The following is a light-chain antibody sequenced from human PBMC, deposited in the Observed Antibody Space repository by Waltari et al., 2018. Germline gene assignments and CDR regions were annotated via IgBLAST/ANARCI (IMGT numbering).Light chain of an antibody. CDR1: SSDVGSYTL. CDR3: CSYAGSTTRWV. V-gene: IGLV2-23*02. Sequence: QSALTQPASVSGSPGQSITISCTGTSSDVGSYTLVSWYQQHPGKAPKLIIYAVSKRPSGASARFSGSKSGNTASLTISGLQAEGEADYYCCSYAGSTTRWVLGGGTKLTVL. J-gene: IGLJ3*02. CDR2: AVS.